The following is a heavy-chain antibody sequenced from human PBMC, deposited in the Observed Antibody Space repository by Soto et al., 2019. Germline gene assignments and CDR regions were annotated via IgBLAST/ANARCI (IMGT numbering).Heavy chain of an antibody. CDR2: IYYSGST. D-gene: IGHD3-3*01. CDR1: GGSISSSSYY. Sequence: PSETLSLTCTVSGGSISSSSYYWGWIRQPPGKGLEWIGSIYYSGSTYYNPSLKSRVTISVDTSKNQFSLKLSSVTAADTAVYYCARSILEWLLGNYYYYGMDVWGQGPTVTVSS. J-gene: IGHJ6*01. CDR3: ARSILEWLLGNYYYYGMDV. V-gene: IGHV4-39*01.